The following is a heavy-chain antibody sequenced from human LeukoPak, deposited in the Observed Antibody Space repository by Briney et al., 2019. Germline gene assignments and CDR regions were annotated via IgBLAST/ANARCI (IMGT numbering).Heavy chain of an antibody. CDR2: ISSSSSTI. Sequence: GGSLRLSCAASGFTFSSYSMNWVRQAPGKGLEWVSYISSSSSTIYYADSVKGRFTISRDTSKNTLYLQMNSLRAEDTAIYYCAKHQRGGYDSPSHYWGQGTLVTVSS. CDR1: GFTFSSYS. CDR3: AKHQRGGYDSPSHY. J-gene: IGHJ4*02. D-gene: IGHD5-12*01. V-gene: IGHV3-48*01.